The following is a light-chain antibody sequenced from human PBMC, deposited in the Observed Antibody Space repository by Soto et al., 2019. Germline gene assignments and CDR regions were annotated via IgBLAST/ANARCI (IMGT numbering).Light chain of an antibody. CDR2: DVT. CDR1: SSDVGGYNY. V-gene: IGLV2-14*01. Sequence: QSVLTQPASVSGSPGQSITISCTGTSSDVGGYNYVSWYQQYPGKAPKLMIYDVTDRPSGVSNRFSGSKSGNTASLTISGLQPEDEADYDCSSYTSASTHWVFGGGTKVTVL. J-gene: IGLJ3*02. CDR3: SSYTSASTHWV.